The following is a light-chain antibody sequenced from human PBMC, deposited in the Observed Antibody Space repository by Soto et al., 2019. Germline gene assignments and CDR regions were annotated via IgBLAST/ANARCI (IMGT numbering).Light chain of an antibody. Sequence: IQMTQSPSALSASVGDRVTITCRASQGIRNDLGWYQQKPGKAPKLLIYAASTLQSGVPSRFSGSGSGTDFTLIISSLQPQDLATYYCHQLDSFPITFGQGTRLEI. J-gene: IGKJ5*01. CDR1: QGIRND. CDR2: AAS. CDR3: HQLDSFPIT. V-gene: IGKV1-17*01.